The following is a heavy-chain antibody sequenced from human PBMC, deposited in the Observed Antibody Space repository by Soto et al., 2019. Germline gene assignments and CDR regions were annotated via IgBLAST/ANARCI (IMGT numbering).Heavy chain of an antibody. CDR2: MSYDGSSK. CDR3: AKEVWGYWSGGTCYSFDY. Sequence: QVQLVESGGGVVQPGKSLRLSCAASGFTFSNYGMHWVRQVPGKGLEWVAVMSYDGSSKYYADSVKGRFTISRDNSKNTLYLQMNSLRPEDTAVYYCAKEVWGYWSGGTCYSFDYWGQGTLVTVSS. V-gene: IGHV3-30*18. D-gene: IGHD2-15*01. J-gene: IGHJ4*02. CDR1: GFTFSNYG.